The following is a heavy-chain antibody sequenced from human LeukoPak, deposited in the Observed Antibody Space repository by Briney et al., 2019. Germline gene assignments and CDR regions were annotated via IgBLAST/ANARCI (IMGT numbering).Heavy chain of an antibody. J-gene: IGHJ6*03. CDR2: MYYSGST. CDR1: SGSIPSYW. V-gene: IGHV4-59*01. CDR3: ARGGYYYLDV. Sequence: SETLSLTCTVSSGSIPSYWWSWIRQPPGKGLEWIGYMYYSGSTNYNPSLKSRVTISIDTSSRQFSLKLTSVTTADTAVYYCARGGYYYLDVWGKGTTVTVSS.